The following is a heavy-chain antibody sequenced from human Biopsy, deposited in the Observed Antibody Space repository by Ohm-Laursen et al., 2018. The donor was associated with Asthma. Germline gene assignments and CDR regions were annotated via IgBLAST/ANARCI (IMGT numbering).Heavy chain of an antibody. D-gene: IGHD3-3*01. V-gene: IGHV3-30*18. Sequence: SLRLSCTASGFVFRSHAMHWVRQAPGKGLEWVAVVSYDGGVAHYADSMKGRFAISRDNAKSTLYLQMNRLRTDDTAVYYCAKRRGYSDLTDFDHWGQGTLVTVSS. CDR1: GFVFRSHA. CDR3: AKRRGYSDLTDFDH. CDR2: VSYDGGVA. J-gene: IGHJ4*02.